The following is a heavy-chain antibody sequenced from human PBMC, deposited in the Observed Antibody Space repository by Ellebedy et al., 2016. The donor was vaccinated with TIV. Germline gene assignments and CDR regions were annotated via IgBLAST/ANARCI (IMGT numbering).Heavy chain of an antibody. CDR2: ISYDGSNK. CDR1: GFTFSSYA. V-gene: IGHV3-30*04. CDR3: AKDLATYRMGKRGDYYYYGMDV. Sequence: GESLKISCAASGFTFSSYAMHWVRQAPGKGLEWVAVISYDGSNKYYADSVKGRFTISRDNSKNTLYLQMNSLRAEDTAVYYCAKDLATYRMGKRGDYYYYGMDVWGQGTTVTVSS. D-gene: IGHD3-16*02. J-gene: IGHJ6*02.